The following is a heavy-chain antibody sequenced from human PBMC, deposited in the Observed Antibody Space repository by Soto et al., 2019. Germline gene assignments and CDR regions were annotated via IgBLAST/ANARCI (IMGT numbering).Heavy chain of an antibody. J-gene: IGHJ4*02. CDR3: AKLNLFVSAAAGRGPFDY. CDR1: GFTFSNYA. CDR2: VSGCGGNT. Sequence: VQLLESGGGLVQPGGSLRLSCAASGFTFSNYAMSWVRQAPGKGLEWVSAVSGCGGNTYYADSVQGRFTISRDNSKNMLNLQMNSLRAEDTAVYYCAKLNLFVSAAAGRGPFDYWGQGTLVTVSS. D-gene: IGHD6-13*01. V-gene: IGHV3-23*01.